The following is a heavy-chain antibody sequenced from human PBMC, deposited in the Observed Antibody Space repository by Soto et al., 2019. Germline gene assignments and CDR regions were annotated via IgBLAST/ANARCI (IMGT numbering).Heavy chain of an antibody. Sequence: SETLSLTCTVSGGSISSGGYYWSWIRQHPGKGLEWIGYIYYSGSTYYNPSLKSRVTISVDTSKNQFSLKLSSVTAADTAVYYCARDGYSNYFDYWGQGTLVTVSS. CDR2: IYYSGST. J-gene: IGHJ4*02. CDR3: ARDGYSNYFDY. CDR1: GGSISSGGYY. D-gene: IGHD4-4*01. V-gene: IGHV4-31*03.